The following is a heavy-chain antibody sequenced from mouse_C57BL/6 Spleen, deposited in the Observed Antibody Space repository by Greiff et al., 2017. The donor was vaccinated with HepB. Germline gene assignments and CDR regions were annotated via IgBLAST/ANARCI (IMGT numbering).Heavy chain of an antibody. CDR1: GYTFTSYW. CDR2: IDPSDSYT. D-gene: IGHD3-3*01. J-gene: IGHJ3*01. Sequence: VQLQQPGAELVMPGASVKLSCKASGYTFTSYWMHWVKQRPGQGLEWIGEIDPSDSYTNYNQKFKGKSTLTVDKSSSTAYMQLSSLTSEDSAVYYCARGGTWAYWGQGTLVTVSA. CDR3: ARGGTWAY. V-gene: IGHV1-69*01.